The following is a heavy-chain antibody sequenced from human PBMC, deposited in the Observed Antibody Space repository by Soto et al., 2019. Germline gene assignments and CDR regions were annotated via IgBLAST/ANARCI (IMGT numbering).Heavy chain of an antibody. V-gene: IGHV3-23*01. CDR2: ISGSGGTT. J-gene: IGHJ4*02. D-gene: IGHD3-9*01. CDR1: GFTFSTCA. Sequence: EVQLLESGGGLVQPGGSLRLSCAASGFTFSTCAMSWVRQAPGKGLEWVSSISGSGGTTYYADSVKGRFTISRDNSKNKLFMQLNSLRAEDTAVYYCAKHLVVDILTGYYNVALDSWGQGTLLTVSS. CDR3: AKHLVVDILTGYYNVALDS.